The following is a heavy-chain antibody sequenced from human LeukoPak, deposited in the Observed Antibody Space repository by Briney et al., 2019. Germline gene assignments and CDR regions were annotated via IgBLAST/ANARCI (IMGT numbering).Heavy chain of an antibody. Sequence: SETLSLTCTVSGGSVSSASYYWSWIRQPPGKGLEWIGYVYYSGSTNYNPSLKSRVTISVDTSKNQFSLKLTSVTAADTAVYYCARGTIFGVVMDVWGQGTTVTVSS. D-gene: IGHD3-3*01. CDR1: GGSVSSASYY. CDR3: ARGTIFGVVMDV. CDR2: VYYSGST. V-gene: IGHV4-61*01. J-gene: IGHJ6*02.